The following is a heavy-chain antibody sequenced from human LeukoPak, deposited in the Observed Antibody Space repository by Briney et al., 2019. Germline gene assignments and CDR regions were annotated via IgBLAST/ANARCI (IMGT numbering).Heavy chain of an antibody. J-gene: IGHJ2*01. CDR2: INPNSGGT. CDR1: GYTFTDYY. Sequence: ASVKVSCKASGYTFTDYYMHWVRQAPGQGLEWMGWINPNSGGTNYAQKFQGRVTMTRDTSISTAYMELSRLRSDATAVYYCARGRGYSGYETNWCFDLWGRGTLVTVSS. D-gene: IGHD5-12*01. CDR3: ARGRGYSGYETNWCFDL. V-gene: IGHV1-2*02.